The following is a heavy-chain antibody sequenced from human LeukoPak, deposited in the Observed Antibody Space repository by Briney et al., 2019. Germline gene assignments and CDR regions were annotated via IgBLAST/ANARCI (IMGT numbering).Heavy chain of an antibody. V-gene: IGHV4-4*07. CDR2: MHSSGVI. J-gene: IGHJ4*02. CDR3: ARGGAPED. CDR1: GGFISDFY. Sequence: SETLSLTCTVSGGFISDFYWSWIRQPAGKGLEWIGRMHSSGVITYNPSLKSRVTMSLDTSKKQFSLKVTSVTAADTAVYYCARGGAPEDWGQGTLVTVSS.